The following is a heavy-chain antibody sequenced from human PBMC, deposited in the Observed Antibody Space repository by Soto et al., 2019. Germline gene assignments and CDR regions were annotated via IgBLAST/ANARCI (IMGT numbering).Heavy chain of an antibody. CDR2: ISYDGSNK. J-gene: IGHJ6*02. CDR3: ARDRSTYSSSSHSYYYYGMDV. Sequence: QAGGSLRLSCAASGFTFSSYAMHWVRQAPGKGLEWVAVISYDGSNKYYADSVKGRFTISRDNSKNTLYLQMNSLRAEDTAVYYCARDRSTYSSSSHSYYYYGMDVWGQGTTVTVSS. D-gene: IGHD6-6*01. CDR1: GFTFSSYA. V-gene: IGHV3-30-3*01.